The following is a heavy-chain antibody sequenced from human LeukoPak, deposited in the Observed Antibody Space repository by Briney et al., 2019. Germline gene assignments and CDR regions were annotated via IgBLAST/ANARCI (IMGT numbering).Heavy chain of an antibody. CDR1: GGSISTNSYY. Sequence: PSETLSLTCTVSGGSISTNSYYWGWIRQPPGKGLEWIGSIFYSGNTYYNSSLRSRVTISVDRSKNQFSLKLSSVTVADTAVYYCARHQSMYSSSWMRYWGQGTLVAVSS. J-gene: IGHJ4*02. D-gene: IGHD6-13*01. V-gene: IGHV4-39*01. CDR2: IFYSGNT. CDR3: ARHQSMYSSSWMRY.